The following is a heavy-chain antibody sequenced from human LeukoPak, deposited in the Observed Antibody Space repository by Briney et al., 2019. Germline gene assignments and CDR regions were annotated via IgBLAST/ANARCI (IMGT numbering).Heavy chain of an antibody. Sequence: SETLSLTCTVSGGSISNYYWSWIRQPPGKGLEWIGYIYYSGSTNYNPSLKSRVTISVDTSKNQFSLKLSSVTAADTAVYYCARSPTTVTYFDYWGQGTLVTVSS. D-gene: IGHD4-17*01. CDR1: GGSISNYY. V-gene: IGHV4-59*01. J-gene: IGHJ4*02. CDR2: IYYSGST. CDR3: ARSPTTVTYFDY.